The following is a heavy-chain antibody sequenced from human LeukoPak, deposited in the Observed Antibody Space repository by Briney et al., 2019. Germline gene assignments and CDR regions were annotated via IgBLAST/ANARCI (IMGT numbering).Heavy chain of an antibody. CDR3: ARYYGSGSYYYLIWFDP. CDR2: IYYSGST. D-gene: IGHD3-10*01. Sequence: SETLSLTCTVSGVSISSGDYYWSWIRQPPGKGLEWIGYIYYSGSTYYNPSLKSRVTISVDTSKNQFSLKLSSVTAADTAVYYCARYYGSGSYYYLIWFDPWGQGTLVTVSS. J-gene: IGHJ5*02. V-gene: IGHV4-30-4*01. CDR1: GVSISSGDYY.